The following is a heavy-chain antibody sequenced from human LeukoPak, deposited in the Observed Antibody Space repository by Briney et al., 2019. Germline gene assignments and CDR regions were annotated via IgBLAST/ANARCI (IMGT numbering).Heavy chain of an antibody. CDR1: GFTFDDYT. CDR3: AKPYCSGGSCYFDY. D-gene: IGHD2-15*01. J-gene: IGHJ4*02. CDR2: ISWDGGST. Sequence: PGGSLRLSCAASGFTFDDYTMHWVRQAPGKGLEWVSLISWDGGSTYYADSVKGRFTISRDNSKNSLYLQMNSLRTVDTALYYCAKPYCSGGSCYFDYWGQGTLVTVSS. V-gene: IGHV3-43*01.